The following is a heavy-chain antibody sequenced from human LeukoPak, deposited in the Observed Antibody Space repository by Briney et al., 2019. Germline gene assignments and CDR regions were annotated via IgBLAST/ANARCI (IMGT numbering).Heavy chain of an antibody. CDR3: ARAKFTDYDTTGYYAFDL. CDR2: ISFSGRTI. CDR1: GFSFSLYT. V-gene: IGHV3-48*04. J-gene: IGHJ3*01. Sequence: PGGSLRLSCAASGFSFSLYTMNWVRQAPGKGLEWVSHISFSGRTIYYADSVKGRFTISRDNAENSLYLQMNSLRAEDTAVYYCARAKFTDYDTTGYYAFDLWGQGTMVTVSS. D-gene: IGHD3-22*01.